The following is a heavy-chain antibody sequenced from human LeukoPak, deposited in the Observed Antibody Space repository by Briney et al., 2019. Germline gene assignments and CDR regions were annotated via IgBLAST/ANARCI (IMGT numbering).Heavy chain of an antibody. V-gene: IGHV4-61*08. CDR1: GGSISSGDYY. J-gene: IGHJ4*02. Sequence: SETLSLTCTVSGGSISSGDYYWSWIRQPPGKGLEWIGYIYYSGSTNYNPSLKSRVTISVDTSKNQFSLKLSSVTAADTAVYYCARRLRNYSGSSMLDYWGQGTLVTVSS. CDR3: ARRLRNYSGSSMLDY. CDR2: IYYSGST. D-gene: IGHD1-26*01.